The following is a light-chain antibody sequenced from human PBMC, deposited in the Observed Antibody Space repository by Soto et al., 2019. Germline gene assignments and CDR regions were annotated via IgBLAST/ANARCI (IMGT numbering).Light chain of an antibody. CDR3: QQYGSSPLT. CDR1: QSFNTNY. J-gene: IGKJ4*01. CDR2: GAC. Sequence: EIVLTQSPGTLSLSPGDRATLYCRASQSFNTNYLGVTRHYLAWYQQKPGQAPRLLIDGACSRAPGLQDSFSDSGSGPFFTLTISRLEPEDFAVYYCQQYGSSPLTFGGGTRVEVK. V-gene: IGKV3-20*01.